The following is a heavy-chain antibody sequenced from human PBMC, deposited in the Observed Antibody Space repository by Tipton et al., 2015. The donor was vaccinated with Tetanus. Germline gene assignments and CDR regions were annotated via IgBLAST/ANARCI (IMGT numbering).Heavy chain of an antibody. V-gene: IGHV3-21*01. Sequence: SLRLSCAVSGFVFSRYTMNWVRQAPGKGLEWVASISSTSSYIYYADSVKGRFTISRDNAKNSVYLQMSSLRGDDTAVYYCASGSTLDYWGQGALVSVSS. CDR1: GFVFSRYT. D-gene: IGHD6-25*01. CDR3: ASGSTLDY. CDR2: ISSTSSYI. J-gene: IGHJ4*02.